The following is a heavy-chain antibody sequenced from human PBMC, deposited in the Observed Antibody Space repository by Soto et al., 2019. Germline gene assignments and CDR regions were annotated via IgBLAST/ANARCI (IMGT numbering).Heavy chain of an antibody. CDR2: IILPFGTA. D-gene: IGHD4-17*01. Sequence: SVKVSCKASGGTFSNHAINWVRQAPGQGPEWMGGIILPFGTANYAQNFQGRVTITADESMTTAYLELNGLRSEDTAVYYCSSGPDYAGYNVDWGQGSLASDPS. CDR1: GGTFSNHA. V-gene: IGHV1-69*13. CDR3: SSGPDYAGYNVD. J-gene: IGHJ4*02.